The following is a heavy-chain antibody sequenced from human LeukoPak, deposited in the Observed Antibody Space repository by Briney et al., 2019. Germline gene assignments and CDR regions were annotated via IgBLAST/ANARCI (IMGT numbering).Heavy chain of an antibody. J-gene: IGHJ3*02. Sequence: KPSETLSLTCTVSGGSISSYYWSWIRQPAGKGLEWIGRIYTSGSTNYNPSLKSRVTMSVDTSKNQFSLKLSSVTAADTAVYYCARDERDGYNLINPGAFDIWGQGTMVTVSS. D-gene: IGHD5-24*01. CDR3: ARDERDGYNLINPGAFDI. V-gene: IGHV4-4*07. CDR2: IYTSGST. CDR1: GGSISSYY.